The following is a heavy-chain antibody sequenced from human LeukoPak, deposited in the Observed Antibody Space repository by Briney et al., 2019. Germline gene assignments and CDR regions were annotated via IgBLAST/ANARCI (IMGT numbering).Heavy chain of an antibody. CDR2: IKPDGSEK. CDR1: GFTFNTYW. V-gene: IGHV3-7*01. D-gene: IGHD2-2*01. Sequence: PGGSLRLSCTASGFTFNTYWMNWVRQAPGKGLEWVANIKPDGSEKYYVDSVEGRFTISRDNAKNSLYLQMNSLRAEDTAVYYCAKTTPDIVVVPAYWYFDLWGRGTLVTVSS. J-gene: IGHJ2*01. CDR3: AKTTPDIVVVPAYWYFDL.